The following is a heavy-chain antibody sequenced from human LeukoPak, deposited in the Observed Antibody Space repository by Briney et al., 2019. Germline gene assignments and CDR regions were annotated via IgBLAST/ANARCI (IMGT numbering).Heavy chain of an antibody. D-gene: IGHD6-13*01. V-gene: IGHV4-59*01. CDR2: IFYSGTT. CDR3: ASTRIPAAEVDY. J-gene: IGHJ4*02. CDR1: GGSIRSYY. Sequence: SETLSLTCTVTGGSIRSYYWNWIRQSPGKGLEWIAYIFYSGTTNYNPSLKSRGTISVDTSKNQFSLKLASVTAADTAVYYCASTRIPAAEVDYWGQGTLVTVSS.